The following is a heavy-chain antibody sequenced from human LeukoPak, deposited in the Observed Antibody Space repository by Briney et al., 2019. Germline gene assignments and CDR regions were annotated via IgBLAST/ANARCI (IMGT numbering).Heavy chain of an antibody. J-gene: IGHJ5*02. CDR3: VRDGEGVAISVNYWFDP. CDR2: MNPNNGNT. D-gene: IGHD3-10*01. Sequence: ASVKVSCKASGFTFTSYDINWVRQASGQGLEWMGWMNPNNGNTGYAQKFQGRVTMTRDASISTAYMELRGLRSEDTAVYYCVRDGEGVAISVNYWFDPWGQGTLVTVSS. CDR1: GFTFTSYD. V-gene: IGHV1-8*01.